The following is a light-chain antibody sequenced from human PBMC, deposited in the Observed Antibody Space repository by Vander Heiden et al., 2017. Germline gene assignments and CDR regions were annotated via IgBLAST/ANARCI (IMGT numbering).Light chain of an antibody. V-gene: IGLV1-40*01. CDR1: TSNIGARFD. CDR3: QSYDDSLSGSL. Sequence: QSVLTQPPSVSGAPGQRVTISCTGSTSNIGARFDVHWYQQLPGTAPKLLIYGNNTRPSGVPDRFSGSKSGTSASLAITVLQAEDEADYYCQSYDDSLSGSLFGGGTKLTVL. J-gene: IGLJ2*01. CDR2: GNN.